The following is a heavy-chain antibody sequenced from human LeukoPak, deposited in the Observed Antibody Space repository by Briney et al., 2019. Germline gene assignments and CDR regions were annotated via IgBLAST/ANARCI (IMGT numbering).Heavy chain of an antibody. J-gene: IGHJ4*02. V-gene: IGHV4-61*02. CDR2: IYTSGST. CDR1: GGSISSVNYY. D-gene: IGHD3-16*02. Sequence: PSETLSLTCTVSGGSISSVNYYWSWIRQPAGKGLEWIGRIYTSGSTNYNPSLKSRVTISADTSKNQFSLKLSSVTAADTAVYYCARYRAFGGVIVFDYWGQGTLVTVSS. CDR3: ARYRAFGGVIVFDY.